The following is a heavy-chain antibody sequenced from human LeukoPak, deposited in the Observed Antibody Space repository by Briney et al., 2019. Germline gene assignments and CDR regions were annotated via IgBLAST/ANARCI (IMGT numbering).Heavy chain of an antibody. V-gene: IGHV4-59*01. CDR3: ARRNTVAGLRGYNWFDP. J-gene: IGHJ5*02. D-gene: IGHD6-19*01. CDR1: GGSISSYY. CDR2: IYYSGST. Sequence: SETLSLTCTVSGGSISSYYWSWLRQPPGKGREWIGYIYYSGSTNYNPSLKSLVTISVDTSKNQFSLKLSSVTAADTAVYYCARRNTVAGLRGYNWFDPWGQGTLVTVSS.